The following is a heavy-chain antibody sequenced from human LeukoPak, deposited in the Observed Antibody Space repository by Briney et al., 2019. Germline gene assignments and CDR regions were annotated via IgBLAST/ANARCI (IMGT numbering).Heavy chain of an antibody. CDR2: IYHSGST. V-gene: IGHV4-38-2*02. CDR1: GYSISSGYY. J-gene: IGHJ4*02. Sequence: PSETLSLTCTVSGYSISSGYYWGWIRQPPGKGLEWIGSIYHSGSTYYNPSLKSRVTISVDTSKNQFSLKLSSVTAADTAVYYCARLLDPYSSGWYPSYYFDYWGQGTLVTVSS. D-gene: IGHD6-19*01. CDR3: ARLLDPYSSGWYPSYYFDY.